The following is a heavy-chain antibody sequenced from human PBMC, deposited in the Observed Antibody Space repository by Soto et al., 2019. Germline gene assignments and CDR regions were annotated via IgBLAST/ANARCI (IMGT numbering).Heavy chain of an antibody. V-gene: IGHV4-34*01. Sequence: SETLSLTCAVYGGSFSVHYWSWIRQPPGKGLEWIAEINRSGDTNYNPSLKSRVTISADTSKNRLSLNLRSTTAADTAVYYCATLAPWGDHVFAVAWGQGTLVTVSS. CDR3: ATLAPWGDHVFAVA. D-gene: IGHD6-19*01. CDR2: INRSGDT. CDR1: GGSFSVHY. J-gene: IGHJ5*02.